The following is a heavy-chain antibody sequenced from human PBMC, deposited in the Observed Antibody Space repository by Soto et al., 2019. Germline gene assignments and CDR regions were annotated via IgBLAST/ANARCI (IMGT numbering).Heavy chain of an antibody. D-gene: IGHD4-17*01. CDR2: IYHSGST. V-gene: IGHV4-4*02. CDR3: AIGNSKVMPNAFDI. CDR1: SGSISSSNW. Sequence: SETLSLTCAVSSGSISSSNWWGWVRQPPGKGLEWIGEIYHSGSTNYNPSLKSRVTISVDKSKNQFSLKLSSVTAAETAVYYCAIGNSKVMPNAFDIWGQGTMVTVSS. J-gene: IGHJ3*02.